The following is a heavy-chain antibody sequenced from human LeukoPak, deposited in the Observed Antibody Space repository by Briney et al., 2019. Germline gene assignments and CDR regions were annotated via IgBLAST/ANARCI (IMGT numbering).Heavy chain of an antibody. CDR2: VSASGPNT. D-gene: IGHD1-26*01. CDR3: ARGRGSSRYYFDY. V-gene: IGHV3-23*01. CDR1: GFTFGSYA. J-gene: IGHJ4*02. Sequence: GGSLRLSCAASGFTFGSYAMGWVRQAPGKGLEWGSAVSASGPNTYYADSVKGRFTVSRDNSKNTLYLQMSSLRADDTAVYYCARGRGSSRYYFDYWGRGTLVTVAS.